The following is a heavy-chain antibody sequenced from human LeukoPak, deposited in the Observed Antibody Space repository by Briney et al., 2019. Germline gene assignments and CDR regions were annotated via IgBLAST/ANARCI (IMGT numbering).Heavy chain of an antibody. Sequence: QAGGSLRLSCAASGFTFSSYAMSWARQAPGKGLEWVSAISGSGGSTYYADSVKGRFTISRDNSKNTLYLQMNSLRAEDTAVYYCAAWGYSGSYVWDYWGQGTLVTVSS. D-gene: IGHD1-26*01. V-gene: IGHV3-23*01. CDR3: AAWGYSGSYVWDY. J-gene: IGHJ4*02. CDR2: ISGSGGST. CDR1: GFTFSSYA.